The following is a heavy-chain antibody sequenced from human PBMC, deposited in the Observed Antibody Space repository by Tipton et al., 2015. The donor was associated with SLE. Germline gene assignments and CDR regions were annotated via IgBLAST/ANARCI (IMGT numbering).Heavy chain of an antibody. J-gene: IGHJ3*02. CDR1: GGSFSGYY. V-gene: IGHV4-34*01. CDR3: ASLEMVNDAFDI. Sequence: LRLSCAVYGGSFSGYYWSWIRQPPGKGLEWIGSIYYSGSTYYNPSLKSRVTISVDTSKNQFSLKLSSVTAADTAVYYCASLEMVNDAFDIWGQGTMVTVSS. D-gene: IGHD5-24*01. CDR2: IYYSGST.